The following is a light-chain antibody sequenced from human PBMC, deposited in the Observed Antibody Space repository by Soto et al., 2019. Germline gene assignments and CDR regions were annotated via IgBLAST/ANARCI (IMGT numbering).Light chain of an antibody. V-gene: IGKV3-20*01. CDR1: QSVSSSY. CDR3: QQYCTSLTWT. Sequence: IVLTQSPGTLSLSPGERATLSCRASQSVSSSYLAWYQQKPGQAPRLLIYGASSRATGIPDRFSGSGSGTDFTLTISRLEPEDFAVYYCQQYCTSLTWTCGQGTKVEIK. J-gene: IGKJ1*01. CDR2: GAS.